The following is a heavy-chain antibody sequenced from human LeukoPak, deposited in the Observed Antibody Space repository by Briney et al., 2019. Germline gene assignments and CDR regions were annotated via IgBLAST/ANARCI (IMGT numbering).Heavy chain of an antibody. J-gene: IGHJ4*02. V-gene: IGHV4-39*01. Sequence: PSETLSLTCTVSGGSIRSSYYYWGWIRQPPGKGLEWIGSIHDSGSTYYNPSLKSRVTISVDTSKNQFSLKLNSVTAADTAVYYCASRDTATGLDWGQGTLVTVSS. CDR1: GGSIRSSYYY. D-gene: IGHD5-18*01. CDR3: ASRDTATGLD. CDR2: IHDSGST.